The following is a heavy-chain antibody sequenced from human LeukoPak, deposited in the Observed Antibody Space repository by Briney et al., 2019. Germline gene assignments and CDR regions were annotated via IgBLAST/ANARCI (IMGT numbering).Heavy chain of an antibody. CDR1: GFTFSSYA. V-gene: IGHV3-23*01. CDR2: ISGSGGST. J-gene: IGHJ4*02. D-gene: IGHD6-13*01. Sequence: GGSLRLSCAASGFTFSSYAMSWVRQAPGKGLGWVSAISGSGGSTYYADSVKGRFTISRGNSKNTLYLQMNSLRAEDTAVYYCAKDTLYSSSSYFDYWGQGTLVTVSS. CDR3: AKDTLYSSSSYFDY.